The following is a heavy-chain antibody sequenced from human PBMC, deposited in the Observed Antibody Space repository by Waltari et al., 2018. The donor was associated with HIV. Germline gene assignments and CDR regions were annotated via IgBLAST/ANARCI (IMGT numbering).Heavy chain of an antibody. CDR1: GLTFNSYS. D-gene: IGHD6-13*01. CDR3: ARDSRDNSWSLNFFDP. CDR2: ISSSGTFT. Sequence: EVQLVEAGGGPVKPGGSLRLSCRASGLTFNSYSLNWVRQAPGKELEWISSISSSGTFTHYADSVKGRFIISRDNANKSVYLQMNSLRAEDTAVYYCARDSRDNSWSLNFFDPWGQGTLVTVSS. J-gene: IGHJ5*02. V-gene: IGHV3-21*01.